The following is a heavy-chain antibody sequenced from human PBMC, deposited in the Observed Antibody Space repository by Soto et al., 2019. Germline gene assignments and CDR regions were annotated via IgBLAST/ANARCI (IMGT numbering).Heavy chain of an antibody. CDR3: AKANTWVTGRVGTH. J-gene: IGHJ4*02. CDR2: SSGYNGNT. V-gene: IGHV1-18*01. D-gene: IGHD1-1*01. CDR1: CYSFTNYG. Sequence: QIHLEPSRIEMKEPGTSLKISCATSCYSFTNYGISWVRQAPGQGLEWMGWSSGYNGNTKYAQSFHDRFFMTADKFTSTGDLEMSNLRSNDTAVYYCAKANTWVTGRVGTHWGQGTKVTVSS.